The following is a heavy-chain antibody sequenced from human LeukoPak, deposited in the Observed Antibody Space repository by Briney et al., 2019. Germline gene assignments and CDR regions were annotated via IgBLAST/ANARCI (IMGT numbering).Heavy chain of an antibody. Sequence: PGGSLRLSCAASGFTFSAYTMNWVRQAPGKGLEWVSSISSSSSYIYYADSVKGRFTISRDNSKNSLYLQMNSLRAEDTAVYYCARDAGSRGFRGYWGQGTPVTVSS. CDR2: ISSSSSYI. J-gene: IGHJ4*02. V-gene: IGHV3-21*01. D-gene: IGHD5-18*01. CDR3: ARDAGSRGFRGY. CDR1: GFTFSAYT.